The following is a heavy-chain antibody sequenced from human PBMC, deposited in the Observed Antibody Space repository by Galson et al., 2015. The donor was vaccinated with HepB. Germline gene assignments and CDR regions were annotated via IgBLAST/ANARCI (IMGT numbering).Heavy chain of an antibody. CDR3: ARGGNIGWLRYYFFDQ. CDR1: GFTFSSYA. CDR2: MSYDGNKK. J-gene: IGHJ4*02. V-gene: IGHV3-30-3*01. Sequence: SLRLSCAASGFTFSSYAMHWVRQAPGKGLEWVALMSYDGNKKYYADSVKGRFTISRDNDKNLVYLQMNSLRAEDTAVYYCARGGNIGWLRYYFFDQWGQGTLVTVSS. D-gene: IGHD5-12*01.